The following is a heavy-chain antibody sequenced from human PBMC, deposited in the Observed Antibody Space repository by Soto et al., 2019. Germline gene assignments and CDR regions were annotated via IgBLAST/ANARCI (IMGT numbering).Heavy chain of an antibody. V-gene: IGHV3-23*01. CDR1: GFTFSSYA. CDR2: ISGSDGST. Sequence: EVQLLESGGGLVQPGGSLRLSCAASGFTFSSYAMNWVRQAPGKGLEWVSVISGSDGSTYYADSVKGRFTISRDNSKNTLNLQMNTLRAAYTAVYYCARLSSSWYFHSWGQGTLVTVSS. J-gene: IGHJ4*02. CDR3: ARLSSSWYFHS. D-gene: IGHD6-13*01.